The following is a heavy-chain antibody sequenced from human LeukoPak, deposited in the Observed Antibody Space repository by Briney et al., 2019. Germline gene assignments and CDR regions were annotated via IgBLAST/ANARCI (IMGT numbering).Heavy chain of an antibody. D-gene: IGHD2/OR15-2a*01. CDR3: ARLFFYNGMDV. V-gene: IGHV4-31*03. Sequence: SQTLSLTCSVPDASINSGGIYWSWIRQHPGKGLEWIGSIYYSGSTYYNPSLKSRVTMSVDTSKNQFSLKLSSVTAADTAVYYCARLFFYNGMDVWGQGTTVTVSS. CDR2: IYYSGST. J-gene: IGHJ6*02. CDR1: DASINSGGIY.